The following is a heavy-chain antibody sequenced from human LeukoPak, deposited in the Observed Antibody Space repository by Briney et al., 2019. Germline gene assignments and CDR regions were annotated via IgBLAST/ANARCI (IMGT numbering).Heavy chain of an antibody. CDR2: ISAYNGNT. CDR3: ARNYDILTGYFQLDY. Sequence: ASVKVSCKASGYTFTSYGISWVRQAPGQGLEWMGWISAYNGNTNYAQKLQGRVTMTTDTSTSTAYMELRSLRSDDTAVYYCARNYDILTGYFQLDYWGQGTLVTVSS. CDR1: GYTFTSYG. J-gene: IGHJ4*02. D-gene: IGHD3-9*01. V-gene: IGHV1-18*01.